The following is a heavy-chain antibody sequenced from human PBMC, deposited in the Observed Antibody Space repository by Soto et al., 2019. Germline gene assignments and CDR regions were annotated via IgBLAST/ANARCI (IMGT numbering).Heavy chain of an antibody. D-gene: IGHD7-27*01. Sequence: QVQVVQSGVEVRRPGSSVKVSCKASGDTFKNCVISWVRQAPGQGLEWMGGIIPLFGTTDFAQRFQGRLTITTDESTTTADMELSRLISEDTATYYCAAELGFGKLAVVWGQGTTVIVS. CDR2: IIPLFGTT. J-gene: IGHJ6*02. CDR1: GDTFKNCV. CDR3: AAELGFGKLAVV. V-gene: IGHV1-69*01.